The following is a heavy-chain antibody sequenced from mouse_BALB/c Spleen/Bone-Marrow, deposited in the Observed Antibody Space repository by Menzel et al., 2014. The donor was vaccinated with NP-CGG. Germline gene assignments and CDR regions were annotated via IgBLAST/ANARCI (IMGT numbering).Heavy chain of an antibody. D-gene: IGHD1-1*01. CDR1: GFIFSTYG. CDR3: ASTITTVVAEDAMDY. CDR2: FRRGGSYP. V-gene: IGHV5-6*02. Sequence: EVKLVESGGDLVKPGGSLKLSCASSGFIFSTYGRSWVGQTPARRGKWVATFRRGGSYPSNPVSVKGRFNITRDNAKNTLYLQMSSLKSEDTAMYYCASTITTVVAEDAMDYWGQGTSVTVSS. J-gene: IGHJ4*01.